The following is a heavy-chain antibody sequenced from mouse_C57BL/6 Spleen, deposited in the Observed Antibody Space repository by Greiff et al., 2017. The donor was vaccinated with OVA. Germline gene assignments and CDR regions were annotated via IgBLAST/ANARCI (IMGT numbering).Heavy chain of an antibody. J-gene: IGHJ2*01. D-gene: IGHD1-1*01. CDR2: IRSKSNNYAT. CDR1: GFSFNTYA. V-gene: IGHV10-1*01. CDR3: VRQGYGPYYFDY. Sequence: EVQLQESGGGLVQPKGSLKLSCTASGFSFNTYAMNWVRQAPGKGLEWVARIRSKSNNYATYYADSVKDRFTISRDDSESMLYLQMNNLKTEDTAMYYCVRQGYGPYYFDYWGQGTTLTVSS.